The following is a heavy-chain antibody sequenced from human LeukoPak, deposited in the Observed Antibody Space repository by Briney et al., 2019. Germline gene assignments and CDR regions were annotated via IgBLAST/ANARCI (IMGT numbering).Heavy chain of an antibody. CDR2: IYYSGST. Sequence: SQTLSLTCTVSGGSISSGGYYWSWIRQHPGKGLEWIGYIYYSGSTYYNPSLKSRVTISVDTSKNQFSLKLSSVTAADTAVYYCARGTYGDYVISAFDICGQGTMVTVSS. J-gene: IGHJ3*02. D-gene: IGHD4-17*01. V-gene: IGHV4-31*03. CDR3: ARGTYGDYVISAFDI. CDR1: GGSISSGGYY.